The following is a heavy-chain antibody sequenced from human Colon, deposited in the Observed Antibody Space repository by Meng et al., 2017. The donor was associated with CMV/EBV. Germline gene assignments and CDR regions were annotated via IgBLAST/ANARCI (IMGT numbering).Heavy chain of an antibody. CDR3: VIDLGDTSSWSPAGDLKY. D-gene: IGHD6-19*01. Sequence: ASVKVSCKASGYTFPGYYIHWVRQAPGQGLEGMGWINPSSGGPNYAQKFQGGGTMTCDTSIGTAYMDLSRLRADDTAVYYCVIDLGDTSSWSPAGDLKYWGQGTLVTVSS. V-gene: IGHV1-2*02. CDR2: INPSSGGP. J-gene: IGHJ4*02. CDR1: GYTFPGYY.